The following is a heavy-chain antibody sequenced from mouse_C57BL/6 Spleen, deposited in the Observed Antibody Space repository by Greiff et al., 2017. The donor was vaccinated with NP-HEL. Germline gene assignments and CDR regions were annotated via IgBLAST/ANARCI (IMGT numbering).Heavy chain of an antibody. CDR1: GFSLTSYG. V-gene: IGHV2-3*01. Sequence: VKLVESGPGLVAPSQSLSITCTVSGFSLTSYGVSWVRQPPGKGLGWLGVIWGDGSTNYHSALISRLSISKDNSKSQVFLKLNSLQTDDTATYYCAKQEGIYYDYDGYWYFDVWGTGTTVTVSS. CDR2: IWGDGST. D-gene: IGHD2-4*01. CDR3: AKQEGIYYDYDGYWYFDV. J-gene: IGHJ1*03.